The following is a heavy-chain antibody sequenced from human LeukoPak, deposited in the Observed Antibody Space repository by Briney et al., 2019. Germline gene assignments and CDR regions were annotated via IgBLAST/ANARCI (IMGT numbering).Heavy chain of an antibody. Sequence: PGGSLRLSCTASGFTLSSYWMSWVRQAPGKGLEWVANINQDGSEKSYVDSVKGRFTISRDNAKNSLFLQMNSLRAEDTAVYYCARINSSSSPHFGYWGQGTLVTVSS. J-gene: IGHJ4*02. CDR2: INQDGSEK. V-gene: IGHV3-7*01. CDR3: ARINSSSSPHFGY. D-gene: IGHD6-6*01. CDR1: GFTLSSYW.